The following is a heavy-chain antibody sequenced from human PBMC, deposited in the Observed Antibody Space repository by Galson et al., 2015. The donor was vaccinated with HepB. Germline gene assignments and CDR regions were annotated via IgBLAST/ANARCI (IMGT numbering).Heavy chain of an antibody. D-gene: IGHD3-22*01. CDR1: GDSVSSNSVA. CDR2: TYYRSKWYS. J-gene: IGHJ4*02. V-gene: IGHV6-1*01. CDR3: ASLLRY. Sequence: CAISGDSVSSNSVAWSWIRQSPSRGLEWLGRTYYRSKWYSDYAVSVRGRITVNSDTSKNQFSLQLDSVTPEDTAVYYCASLLRYWGQGTLVTVSS.